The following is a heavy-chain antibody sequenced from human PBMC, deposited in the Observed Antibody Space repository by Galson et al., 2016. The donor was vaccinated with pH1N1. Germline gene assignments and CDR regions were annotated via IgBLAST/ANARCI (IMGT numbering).Heavy chain of an antibody. CDR1: GYSVTRYY. CDR3: ARRYYFDY. CDR2: IDPSDGTT. Sequence: SVKVSCKAAGYSVTRYYTHWVRQAPGQGLEWMGIIDPSDGTTTYSQKLQGRIILTRDTSTNSVHMELTTLRPDDSATYFCARRYYFDYWGQGTLVTVSS. V-gene: IGHV1-46*01. J-gene: IGHJ4*02.